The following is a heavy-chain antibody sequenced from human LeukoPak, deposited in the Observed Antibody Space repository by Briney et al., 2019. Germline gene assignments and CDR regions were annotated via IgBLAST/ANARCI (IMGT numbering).Heavy chain of an antibody. Sequence: SETLSLTCTVSGGSISSYYWSWIRQPPGKGLEWIGYIYYSGSTNYNPSLKSRVTISVDTSKNQFSLKLSSVTAADTAVYYCATSPRWLRGFWAFDIWGQGTMVTVSS. J-gene: IGHJ3*02. D-gene: IGHD5-24*01. CDR3: ATSPRWLRGFWAFDI. CDR1: GGSISSYY. CDR2: IYYSGST. V-gene: IGHV4-59*12.